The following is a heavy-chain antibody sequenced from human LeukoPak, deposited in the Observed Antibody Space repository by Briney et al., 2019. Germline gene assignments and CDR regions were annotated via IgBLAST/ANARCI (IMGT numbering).Heavy chain of an antibody. CDR2: INLDGNEV. Sequence: PGGSLRLSCAATGFAFSTYWMTWVRQAPGKGLEWVANINLDGNEVHYVDSLKDRFTISRDNARNSLYLQMNSLRAEDTAVYYCASGRHDFVHWGHGTLVSVSS. CDR1: GFAFSTYW. J-gene: IGHJ4*01. D-gene: IGHD3-16*01. CDR3: ASGRHDFVH. V-gene: IGHV3-7*01.